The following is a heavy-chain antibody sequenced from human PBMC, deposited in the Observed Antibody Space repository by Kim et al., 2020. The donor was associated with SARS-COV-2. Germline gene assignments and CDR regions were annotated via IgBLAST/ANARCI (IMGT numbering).Heavy chain of an antibody. V-gene: IGHV3-23*01. D-gene: IGHD1-1*01. CDR2: IGGSGGST. J-gene: IGHJ5*01. Sequence: GGSLRLSCAASGITFSSYAMGWVRQAPGMRLEWVSGIGGSGGSTSYADSVKGRFTISRDNSKNTLHLQMDSLRVEDTAVYYCATTEFMTYTTGSREASWG. CDR3: ATTEFMTYTTGSREAS. CDR1: GITFSSYA.